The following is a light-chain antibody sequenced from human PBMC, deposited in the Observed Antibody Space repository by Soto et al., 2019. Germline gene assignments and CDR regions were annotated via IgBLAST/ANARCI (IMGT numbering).Light chain of an antibody. CDR2: GAS. Sequence: EIVLTQSPGTLSLSPGERATLSCRASQSVSGSDLTWYQQNPGQAPRLLIYGASNRATGIPDRFSGSGSGTDFTLTISRLEPEDFAVYYCQHYGRGPVTFGPGTKVDIK. CDR3: QHYGRGPVT. J-gene: IGKJ3*01. CDR1: QSVSGSD. V-gene: IGKV3-20*01.